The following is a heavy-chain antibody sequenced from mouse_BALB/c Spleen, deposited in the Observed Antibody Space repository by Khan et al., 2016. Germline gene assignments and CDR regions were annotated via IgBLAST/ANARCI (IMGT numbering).Heavy chain of an antibody. CDR2: ISYSGNT. D-gene: IGHD2-14*01. V-gene: IGHV3-2*02. CDR3: ARSRRYDGYFDY. J-gene: IGHJ2*01. CDR1: GYSITSDYA. Sequence: VQLKESGPGLVKPSQSLSLTCTVTGYSITSDYAWNWIRQFPGNKLEWMGYISYSGNTTYNPSLKSRISITRDTSKNQFFLQLNSLTTEDTATYYCARSRRYDGYFDYWGQGTTLTVSS.